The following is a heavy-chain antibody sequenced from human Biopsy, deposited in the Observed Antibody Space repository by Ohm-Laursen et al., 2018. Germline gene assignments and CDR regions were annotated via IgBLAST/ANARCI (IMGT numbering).Heavy chain of an antibody. CDR2: ISSAGGST. Sequence: SLRLSCTASGFTFSSFAMTWVRQGPGKGLEWVSTISSAGGSTFYAESVKGRFTISRDNSENTLSLQMHSLRAEDTAVYYCARDTRWSPYSMDVWGQGTTVTVSS. V-gene: IGHV3-23*01. CDR1: GFTFSSFA. D-gene: IGHD4-23*01. J-gene: IGHJ6*02. CDR3: ARDTRWSPYSMDV.